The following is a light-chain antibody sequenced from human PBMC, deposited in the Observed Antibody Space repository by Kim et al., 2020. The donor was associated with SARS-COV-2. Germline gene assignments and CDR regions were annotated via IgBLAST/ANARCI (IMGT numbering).Light chain of an antibody. CDR2: AAS. CDR1: QGISSY. CDR3: QQYYSYPIT. J-gene: IGKJ5*01. V-gene: IGKV1-8*01. Sequence: ASTGDRVTNTLRAGQGISSYLAWYQQKPGKAPKLLFYAASTLQSGVPSRFSGSGSGTDFTLTISCLQSEDFATYYCQQYYSYPITFGQGTRLEIK.